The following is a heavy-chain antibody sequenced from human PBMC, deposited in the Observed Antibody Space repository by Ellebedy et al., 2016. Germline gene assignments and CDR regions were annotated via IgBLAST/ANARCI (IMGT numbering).Heavy chain of an antibody. J-gene: IGHJ3*02. CDR3: ATDTARPGLRAFDI. Sequence: ASVKVSCKASGYTFTSYGISWVRQAPGQGLEWMGWISAYNGNTYYAQKLQGRVTMTTDTSTSTAYMELRSLRSDDTAVYYCATDTARPGLRAFDIWGQGTMVTVSS. CDR2: ISAYNGNT. D-gene: IGHD2-15*01. V-gene: IGHV1-18*04. CDR1: GYTFTSYG.